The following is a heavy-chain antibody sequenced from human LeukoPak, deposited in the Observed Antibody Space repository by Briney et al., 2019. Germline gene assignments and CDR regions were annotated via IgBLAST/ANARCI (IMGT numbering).Heavy chain of an antibody. J-gene: IGHJ4*02. CDR1: GFTFSNYA. Sequence: PGGSLRLSCAASGFTFSNYAMHWVRQAPGKGLEWVAVISYDGSNKYYVDSVKGRFTISRDHSKNTLYLQMNSLRVEDTAVYYCAKDRSPGYYDSSGSKDYWGQGTLVTVSS. V-gene: IGHV3-30-3*01. CDR3: AKDRSPGYYDSSGSKDY. CDR2: ISYDGSNK. D-gene: IGHD3-22*01.